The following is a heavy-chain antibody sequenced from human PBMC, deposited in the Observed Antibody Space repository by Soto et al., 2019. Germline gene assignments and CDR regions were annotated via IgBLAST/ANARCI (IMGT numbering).Heavy chain of an antibody. V-gene: IGHV1-8*01. CDR3: ARSVGGSNVTFDY. CDR1: GYTFTSYD. Sequence: QVQMVQSGAEVRTPGASVKVSCKASGYTFTSYDINWVRQAHGQGPEWMGWMNHDSGNTGYVQKFQGRVTMTRNTAIRTAYMELSSLRSEDTAVYYCARSVGGSNVTFDYWGQGTLVTVSS. J-gene: IGHJ4*02. D-gene: IGHD3-10*01. CDR2: MNHDSGNT.